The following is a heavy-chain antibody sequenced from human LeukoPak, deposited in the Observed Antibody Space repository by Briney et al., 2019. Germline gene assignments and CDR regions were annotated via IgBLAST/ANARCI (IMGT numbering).Heavy chain of an antibody. CDR1: GFTFSNAW. V-gene: IGHV3-15*01. CDR2: IKSEPDGGTT. J-gene: IGHJ4*02. CDR3: TTDDRGYSYAPRY. D-gene: IGHD5-18*01. Sequence: GGAVRLSCAGSGFTFSNAWMSWVRQAPGKGLEWVGRIKSEPDGGTTDYAAPVKGKFTISRDDSKNTMYLQMNSLRAEDTALYYCTTDDRGYSYAPRYWGQGTLVTVS.